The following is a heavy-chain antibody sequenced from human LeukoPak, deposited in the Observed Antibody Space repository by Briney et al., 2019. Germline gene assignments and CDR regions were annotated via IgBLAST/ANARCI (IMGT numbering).Heavy chain of an antibody. D-gene: IGHD2-8*01. J-gene: IGHJ5*02. CDR2: TYYRSRWYN. CDR3: ARGRVVLMVYAIRRNPNWFDP. Sequence: SLTLSLTCAISGDSVSSNSAAWNWIRQSPSRGLEWLGRTYYRSRWYNDYPLSVKSRITIKPDTSKNQFSLKLSSVTAADTAVYYCARGRVVLMVYAIRRNPNWFDPWGQGTLVTVSS. CDR1: GDSVSSNSAA. V-gene: IGHV6-1*01.